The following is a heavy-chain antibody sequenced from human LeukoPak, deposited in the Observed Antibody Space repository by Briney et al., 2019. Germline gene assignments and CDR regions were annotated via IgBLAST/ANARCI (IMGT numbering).Heavy chain of an antibody. V-gene: IGHV4-38-2*01. D-gene: IGHD4-17*01. Sequence: SETLSLTCAVSGYSISSGYNCGWIRQPPGKGLEWIGSGYHSGSTSYNPSLKSRLTISVDTSNNQFFLKLSAVTAADQVIYYCARYGHWFDAWGQGTLVTVSS. CDR1: GYSISSGYN. J-gene: IGHJ5*02. CDR2: GYHSGST. CDR3: ARYGHWFDA.